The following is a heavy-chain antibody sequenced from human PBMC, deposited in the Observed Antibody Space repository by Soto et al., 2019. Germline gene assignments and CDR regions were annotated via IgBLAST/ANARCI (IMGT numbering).Heavy chain of an antibody. CDR3: ARQLGLWQPLDY. V-gene: IGHV4-59*01. D-gene: IGHD1-1*01. Sequence: QVQLQESGPRLVKPSETLSLTCSVSGGSMRDYYWSWIRQSPGKGPEWIGYIYYSGNTNYNPSLKSRVTISVDMPKSLFSLKLNSVTAADTTVYYCARQLGLWQPLDYWGRGTLVTVSS. CDR1: GGSMRDYY. CDR2: IYYSGNT. J-gene: IGHJ4*02.